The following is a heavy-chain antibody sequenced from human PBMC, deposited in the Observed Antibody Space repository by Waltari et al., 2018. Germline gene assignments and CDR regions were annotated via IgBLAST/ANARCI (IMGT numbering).Heavy chain of an antibody. CDR2: IYHSGST. CDR1: GYSLSSGSY. Sequence: QVQLQESGPGLVKPSETLSLTCAVSGYSLSSGSYWGWIRQPPGSGLEWVGCIYHSGSTYYNPSLKRRVTISVDTSKNQFSLKLSSVTAADTAVYYCARHVVGSSGLDYWGQGTLVTVSS. D-gene: IGHD6-19*01. CDR3: ARHVVGSSGLDY. J-gene: IGHJ4*02. V-gene: IGHV4-38-2*01.